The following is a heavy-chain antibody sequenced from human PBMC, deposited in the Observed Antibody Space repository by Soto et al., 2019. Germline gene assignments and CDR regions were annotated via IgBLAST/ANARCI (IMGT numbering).Heavy chain of an antibody. CDR2: IYPGDSDT. V-gene: IGHV5-51*01. D-gene: IGHD1-20*01. Sequence: GVPLQISWKGSGCSLTSYWIAWVRQMPGKGLEWMGIIYPGDSDTRYSPSFQGQVTISADKSISTAYLQWSSLKASDTAMYYCARRSGMHNWKWPHWGQGTLVTVSS. CDR3: ARRSGMHNWKWPH. J-gene: IGHJ4*02. CDR1: GCSLTSYW.